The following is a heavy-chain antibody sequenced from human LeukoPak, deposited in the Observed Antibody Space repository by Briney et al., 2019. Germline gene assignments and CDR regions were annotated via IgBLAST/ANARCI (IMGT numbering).Heavy chain of an antibody. V-gene: IGHV4-61*02. CDR3: AGEVGGSWFDP. D-gene: IGHD1-26*01. CDR1: GGSISSGSHH. J-gene: IGHJ5*02. Sequence: PSEPLSLTCTVSGGSISSGSHHWSWIRQPAGKVLEWVGRIYSSGNTNYNPSLKSRVTISLDTSKNQFSLNLKSVTAADTAVYYCAGEVGGSWFDPWGLGTLVTVSS. CDR2: IYSSGNT.